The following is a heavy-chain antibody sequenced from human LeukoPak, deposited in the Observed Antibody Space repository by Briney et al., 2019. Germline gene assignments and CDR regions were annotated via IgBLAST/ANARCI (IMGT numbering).Heavy chain of an antibody. D-gene: IGHD7-27*01. Sequence: GGSLRLSCAASGFTVSSYYMNWVRQTPGKGLEWVSVIYSGGTTYYADSVKGRFTVSRDNSKNTLYPQMNSLRAEDTAVYYCARDLTAEDPSYWGQGTLVTVSS. CDR1: GFTVSSYY. V-gene: IGHV3-66*01. CDR2: IYSGGTT. J-gene: IGHJ4*02. CDR3: ARDLTAEDPSY.